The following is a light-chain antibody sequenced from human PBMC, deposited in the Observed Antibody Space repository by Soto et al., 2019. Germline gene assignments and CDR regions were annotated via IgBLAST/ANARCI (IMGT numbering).Light chain of an antibody. V-gene: IGKV3-20*01. CDR2: GGS. J-gene: IGKJ1*01. CDR1: QSVTGTY. Sequence: EIVLTQSPGTLSLSPGDRATLSCRASQSVTGTYLAWYQQKPGQAPSLLIYGGSIRATGIPDRFSGSGSGTDFTLTISRLEPEDFAVYYCQQYGSPLWTFGQGTKVEI. CDR3: QQYGSPLWT.